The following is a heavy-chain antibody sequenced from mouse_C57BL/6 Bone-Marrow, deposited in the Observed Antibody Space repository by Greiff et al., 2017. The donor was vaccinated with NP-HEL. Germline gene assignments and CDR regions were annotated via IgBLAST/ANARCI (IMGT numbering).Heavy chain of an antibody. CDR2: ISSGGSYT. V-gene: IGHV5-6*02. Sequence: DVMLVESGGDLVKPGGFLKLSCAASGFTFSSYGMSWVRQTPDKRLEWVATISSGGSYTYYPDSVKGRFTISRDNAKNTLYLEMSSLKSEDTAMYYCARNWDGGFAYWGQGTLVTVSA. J-gene: IGHJ3*01. CDR1: GFTFSSYG. D-gene: IGHD4-1*01. CDR3: ARNWDGGFAY.